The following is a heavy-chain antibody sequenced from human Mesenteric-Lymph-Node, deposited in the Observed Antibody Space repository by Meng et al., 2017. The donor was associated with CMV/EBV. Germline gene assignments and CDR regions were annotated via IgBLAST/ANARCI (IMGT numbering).Heavy chain of an antibody. CDR2: ISASAGST. CDR1: GFNFANYA. J-gene: IGHJ6*02. D-gene: IGHD2-8*02. V-gene: IGHV3-23*01. CDR3: AKDPRFPSTGYYYAMDV. Sequence: GESLKISCTASGFNFANYAMTWVRQAPGKGLEWVSAISASAGSTYYADSVKGRFTISRDNSKNTSYLQLNSLRAEDAAVYYCAKDPRFPSTGYYYAMDVWGQGTTVTVSS.